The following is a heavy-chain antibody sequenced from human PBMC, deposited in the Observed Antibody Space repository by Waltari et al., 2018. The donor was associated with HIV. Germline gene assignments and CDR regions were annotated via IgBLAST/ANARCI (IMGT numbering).Heavy chain of an antibody. CDR3: TSFNTFDY. CDR1: GFIFRNYW. Sequence: EVQLVESGGGLVQPGGSLRLSCAASGFIFRNYWMSWVRQAPGKGLEWVANIKRDGTEKYYVDSVKGRFTISRDNAKNSLYLQMDSLRDEDTAVYYCTSFNTFDYWGQGTLVTVSS. CDR2: IKRDGTEK. J-gene: IGHJ4*02. V-gene: IGHV3-7*01.